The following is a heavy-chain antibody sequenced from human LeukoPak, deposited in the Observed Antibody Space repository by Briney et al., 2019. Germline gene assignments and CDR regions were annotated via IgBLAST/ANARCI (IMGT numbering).Heavy chain of an antibody. CDR1: GYSISSGYY. J-gene: IGHJ3*02. V-gene: IGHV4-38-2*01. CDR2: IYHSGST. Sequence: SETLSLTCAVSGYSISSGYYWGWIRQPPGKGLEWIGSIYHSGSTYYIPSLKSRVTISVDTSKNQFSLKLSSVTAADTAVYYCARGQGDRVAFDIWGQGTMVTVSS. D-gene: IGHD3-16*01. CDR3: ARGQGDRVAFDI.